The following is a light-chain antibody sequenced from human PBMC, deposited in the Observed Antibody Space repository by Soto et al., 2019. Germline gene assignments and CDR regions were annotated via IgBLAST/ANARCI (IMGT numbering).Light chain of an antibody. J-gene: IGLJ1*01. CDR1: SSDVGSYDH. CDR3: GSYTGSIYV. Sequence: QSALTQPASVSGSPGQSITISCSGTSSDVGSYDHVAWYQQFPGKTPKLTIYEVSNRPSGVSSRFSGSKSGNTASLTISGLQAEDEADYFCGSYTGSIYVFGNGTKLTVL. CDR2: EVS. V-gene: IGLV2-14*01.